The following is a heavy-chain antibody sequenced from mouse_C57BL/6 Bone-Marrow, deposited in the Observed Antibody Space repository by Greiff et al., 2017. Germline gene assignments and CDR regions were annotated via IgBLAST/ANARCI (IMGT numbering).Heavy chain of an antibody. CDR3: GRGGWLLHYAMDY. D-gene: IGHD2-3*01. V-gene: IGHV1-76*01. CDR1: GYTFTDYY. Sequence: QVQLQQSGAELVRPGASVKLSCKASGYTFTDYYINWVKQRPGQGLEWIGRIYPGSGNTYYNEKFKGKATLTAEKSSSTAYMQLSSLTSEDSAVYFCGRGGWLLHYAMDYWGQGTSVTVSS. J-gene: IGHJ4*01. CDR2: IYPGSGNT.